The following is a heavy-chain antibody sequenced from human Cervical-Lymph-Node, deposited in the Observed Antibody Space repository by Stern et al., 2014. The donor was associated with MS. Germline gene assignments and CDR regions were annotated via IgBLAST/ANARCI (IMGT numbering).Heavy chain of an antibody. Sequence: QVQPQESGPGLVKPSGTLSLTCAISGGSISGSSWWSWVRQTPGKGLEWIGEIYHSGGTNYNPSLKSRLTISVDKSKNQFSLKLTSVTAADTAMYYCTRNGFYSLDYWGQGILVTVSS. D-gene: IGHD4-11*01. V-gene: IGHV4-4*02. CDR1: GGSISGSSW. CDR3: TRNGFYSLDY. J-gene: IGHJ4*02. CDR2: IYHSGGT.